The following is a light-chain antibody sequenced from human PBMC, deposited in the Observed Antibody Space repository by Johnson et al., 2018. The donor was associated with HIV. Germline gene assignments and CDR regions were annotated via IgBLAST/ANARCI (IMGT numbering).Light chain of an antibody. Sequence: QLVLTQPPSVSAAPGQKVTISCSGSSSNIGNSYVCWYQQLPGTAPKLLICENDKRPSGIPDRFSGSKSGTSATLGITGLQTGDEADYYCGTWDSSLRGYVFGTGTKVTVL. CDR2: END. CDR1: SSNIGNSY. J-gene: IGLJ1*01. CDR3: GTWDSSLRGYV. V-gene: IGLV1-51*02.